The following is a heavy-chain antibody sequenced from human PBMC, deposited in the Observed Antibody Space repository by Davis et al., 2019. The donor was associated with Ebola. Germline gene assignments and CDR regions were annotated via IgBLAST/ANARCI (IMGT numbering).Heavy chain of an antibody. J-gene: IGHJ6*02. CDR2: IKQDGSEK. CDR1: GFTFSSYG. V-gene: IGHV3-7*03. D-gene: IGHD2-15*01. Sequence: PGGSLRLSCAASGFTFSSYGMHWVRQAPGKGLEWVANIKQDGSEKYYVDSVKGRFTISRDNAKNSLYLQMNSLRAEDTAVYYCARDPIVVVPLYYYYYGMDVWGQGTTVTVSS. CDR3: ARDPIVVVPLYYYYYGMDV.